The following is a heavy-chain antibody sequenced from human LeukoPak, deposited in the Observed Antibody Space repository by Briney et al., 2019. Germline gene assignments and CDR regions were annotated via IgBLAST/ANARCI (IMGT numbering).Heavy chain of an antibody. J-gene: IGHJ4*02. V-gene: IGHV1-69*06. D-gene: IGHD3-9*01. Sequence: SVKVSCKASGGTFSSYAIGWVQQAPGQGLEWMGGIIPIFGTANYAQKFQGRVTITADKSTSTAYMELSSLRSEDTAVYYCAGGGGSILTGYYTFGYWGQGTLVTVSS. CDR1: GGTFSSYA. CDR2: IIPIFGTA. CDR3: AGGGGSILTGYYTFGY.